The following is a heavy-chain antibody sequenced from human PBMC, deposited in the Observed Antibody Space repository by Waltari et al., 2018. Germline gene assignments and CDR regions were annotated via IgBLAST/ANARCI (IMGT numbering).Heavy chain of an antibody. V-gene: IGHV5-51*01. CDR1: GYSFTSYW. CDR3: ARLADFGVVIAYYFDY. J-gene: IGHJ4*02. Sequence: EVQLVQSGAEVKKPGESLKISCKGSGYSFTSYWIGWVRQMPGKGLEWMGLISPGAAVPRYGPAFQGQVTISADKSISTADLQWSSLKASDTAMYYCARLADFGVVIAYYFDYWRQGTLVTVSS. CDR2: ISPGAAVP. D-gene: IGHD3-3*01.